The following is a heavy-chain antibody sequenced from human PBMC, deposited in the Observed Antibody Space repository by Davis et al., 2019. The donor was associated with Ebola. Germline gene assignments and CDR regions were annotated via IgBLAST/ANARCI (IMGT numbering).Heavy chain of an antibody. Sequence: PSETLSLTCTVSGGSISSYYWSWIRQPPGKGLEWIGYIYYSGSTNYNPSLKSRVTISVDTSKNQFSLKLSSVTAADTAVYYCARAGQWLVPGYFDYWGQGTLVTVSS. J-gene: IGHJ4*02. D-gene: IGHD6-19*01. V-gene: IGHV4-59*01. CDR2: IYYSGST. CDR3: ARAGQWLVPGYFDY. CDR1: GGSISSYY.